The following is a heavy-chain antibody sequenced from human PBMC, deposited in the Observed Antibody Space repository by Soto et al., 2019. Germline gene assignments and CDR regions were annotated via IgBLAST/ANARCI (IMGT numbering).Heavy chain of an antibody. J-gene: IGHJ4*02. CDR1: GFSLSTSGRT. Sequence: QITLKESGPTLVKPTETLTLTCSVSGFSLSTSGRTLGWIRQPPGKAPEWLALGGQYSPSLQSRVTFTKDTSKNQVVLTLTDMDPADTVTYYCTLRQDSSRGPIYWGQGILVTVSS. V-gene: IGHV2-5*01. CDR2: GG. D-gene: IGHD6-13*01. CDR3: TLRQDSSRGPIY.